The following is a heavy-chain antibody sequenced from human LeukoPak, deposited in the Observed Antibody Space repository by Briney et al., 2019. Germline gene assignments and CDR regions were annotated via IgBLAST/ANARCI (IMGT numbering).Heavy chain of an antibody. D-gene: IGHD3-16*01. CDR1: GDSVSSNSAT. V-gene: IGHV6-1*01. CDR3: ARVGHPWGIEDAFDI. CDR2: TYYRAKWYN. Sequence: SQTLSLTCAISGDSVSSNSATWNWIRQSPSRCLEWQLRTYYRAKWYNDYAVSVKSRITINPDTSKNQFSLRLNSVTAEDTAVYYCARVGHPWGIEDAFDIWGQGTMVTVSS. J-gene: IGHJ3*02.